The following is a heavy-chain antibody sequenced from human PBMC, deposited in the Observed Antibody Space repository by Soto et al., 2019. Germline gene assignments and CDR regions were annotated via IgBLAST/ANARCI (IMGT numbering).Heavy chain of an antibody. D-gene: IGHD2-15*01. CDR1: GGSFSTSS. J-gene: IGHJ4*02. CDR3: ARDVVRSTAGDS. Sequence: QVQLVQSGTEVKEPGSSVKVSCKASGGSFSTSSFVWVRQGPGQGLEWMGGIIPIFSRTNLAQKFQGRVTFSADESTRTTYMELRSLTSEDTAIYYCARDVVRSTAGDSRGQGTLVTVSS. V-gene: IGHV1-69*01. CDR2: IIPIFSRT.